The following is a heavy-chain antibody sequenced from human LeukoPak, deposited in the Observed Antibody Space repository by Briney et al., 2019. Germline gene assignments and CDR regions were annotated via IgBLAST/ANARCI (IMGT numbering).Heavy chain of an antibody. CDR1: GYSISRGYY. CDR2: IYHSGST. CDR3: ARNSVLTMYPISEEGWFDP. D-gene: IGHD2-8*01. J-gene: IGHJ5*02. V-gene: IGHV4-38-2*01. Sequence: SETLSLTCDVSGYSISRGYYWGWIRQPPGKGLEWIGSIYHSGSTYYNPSLKTRVTISIDTSTNQFALKLRSVTAADTAVYYCARNSVLTMYPISEEGWFDPWGQGTLVTVSS.